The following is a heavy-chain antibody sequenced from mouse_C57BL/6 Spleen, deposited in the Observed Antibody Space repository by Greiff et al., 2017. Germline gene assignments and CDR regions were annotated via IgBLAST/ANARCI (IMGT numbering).Heavy chain of an antibody. CDR3: ARHQMAFYARDY. J-gene: IGHJ4*01. CDR1: GFSLTSYG. CDR2: IWSDGST. V-gene: IGHV2-6-1*01. Sequence: QVQLKQSGPGLVAPSQSLSITCTVSGFSLTSYGVHWVRQPPGKGLEWLVVIWSDGSTTYNSAPKSRLSISKDNSKSKVFLKMNSLQTDDTAMYYCARHQMAFYARDYWGQGTSVTVSS.